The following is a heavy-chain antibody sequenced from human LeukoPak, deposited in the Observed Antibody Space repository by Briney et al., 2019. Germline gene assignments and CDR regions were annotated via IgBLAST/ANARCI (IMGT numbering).Heavy chain of an antibody. Sequence: ETLSLTCTVSGGSISSYYWSWIRQPPGKGLEWVSAISGSGGSTYYADSVKGRFTISRDNSKNTLYLQMNSLRAEDTAVYYCAKEESSGWSDYFDYWGQGTLVTVSS. D-gene: IGHD6-19*01. J-gene: IGHJ4*02. CDR3: AKEESSGWSDYFDY. CDR1: GGSISSYY. V-gene: IGHV3-23*01. CDR2: ISGSGGST.